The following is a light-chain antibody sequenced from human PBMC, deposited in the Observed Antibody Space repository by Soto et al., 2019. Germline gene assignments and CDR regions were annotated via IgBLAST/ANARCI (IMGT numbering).Light chain of an antibody. CDR3: QQYNQLPLT. J-gene: IGKJ4*01. CDR2: DAS. CDR1: QSISSN. Sequence: EIVMTQSPATLSVSPGERATLSCRASQSISSNLAWYQQKPGQSPRLLISDASTRATGIPARFSGSGSGTEFTLTISSLQSEDFAVYFCQQYNQLPLTFGGGTKVEIK. V-gene: IGKV3-15*01.